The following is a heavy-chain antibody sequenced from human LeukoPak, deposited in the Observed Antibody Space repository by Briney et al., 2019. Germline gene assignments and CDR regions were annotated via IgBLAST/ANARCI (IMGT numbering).Heavy chain of an antibody. D-gene: IGHD3-9*01. V-gene: IGHV3-23*01. Sequence: GGSLRLSCAASGFTFSSYAMSWVRQAPGKGLEWVSAISGSGGSTYYADSVKGRFTISRDNSKNTLYLQMNSLKAEDTAVYYCAKDHAADILTGYPDYWGQGTLVTVSS. CDR3: AKDHAADILTGYPDY. CDR1: GFTFSSYA. CDR2: ISGSGGST. J-gene: IGHJ4*02.